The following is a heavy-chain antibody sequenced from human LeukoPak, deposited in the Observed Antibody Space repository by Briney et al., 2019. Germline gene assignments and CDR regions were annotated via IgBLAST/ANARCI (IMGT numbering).Heavy chain of an antibody. V-gene: IGHV4-59*11. D-gene: IGHD1-26*01. J-gene: IGHJ5*02. CDR3: ARERGAPSQNWFDP. CDR2: IYYSGTT. CDR1: GGSISSHY. Sequence: PSETLSLTCTVSGGSISSHYWSWIRQPPGKGLEWIGYIYYSGTTNYNPSLKSRVTISVDTSKNQFSLKLSSVTAADTAVYYCARERGAPSQNWFDPWGQGTLVTVSS.